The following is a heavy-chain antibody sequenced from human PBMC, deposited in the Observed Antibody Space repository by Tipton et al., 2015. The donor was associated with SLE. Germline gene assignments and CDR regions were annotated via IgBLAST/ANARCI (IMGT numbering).Heavy chain of an antibody. CDR2: IRGKDYGGTT. J-gene: IGHJ4*02. CDR3: VRDSTWNDSDY. Sequence: SLRLSCTTSGFTFGDYAMSWFRQAPGKGLEWVGFIRGKDYGGTTEYAASVKGRFTISRDESYSIAYLQMNSLKAEDTGLYYCVRDSTWNDSDYWGQGTLVTVSS. V-gene: IGHV3-49*03. D-gene: IGHD1-1*01. CDR1: GFTFGDYA.